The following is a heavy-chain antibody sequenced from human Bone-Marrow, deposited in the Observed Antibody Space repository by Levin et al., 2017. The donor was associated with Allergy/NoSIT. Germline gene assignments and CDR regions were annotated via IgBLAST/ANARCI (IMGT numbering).Heavy chain of an antibody. CDR3: VRGGNWFDP. D-gene: IGHD3-10*01. CDR2: IFTTGST. V-gene: IGHV4-4*07. CDR1: GGSNSNYY. J-gene: IGHJ5*02. Sequence: SQTLSLTCLVSGGSNSNYYWSWIRQPAGKGLEWIGNIFTTGSTNYNPSLKNRVTMSMGPSKNQFSLNLTSVTAADTAVYYCVRGGNWFDPWGQGTPVTVSS.